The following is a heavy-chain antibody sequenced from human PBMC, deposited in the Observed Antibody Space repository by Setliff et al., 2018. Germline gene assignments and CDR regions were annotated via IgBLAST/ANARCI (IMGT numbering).Heavy chain of an antibody. J-gene: IGHJ3*02. V-gene: IGHV1-46*01. Sequence: ASVKVSCKASGYTSTSHYMHWVRQAPGLGLEWMGTINPSSGRTSYAQKFQGRVTMTRDTSTSTVYMDMSSLRSEDTAVYYCARDVFPYHYEGAFDIWGQGTMVTVSS. D-gene: IGHD3-22*01. CDR2: INPSSGRT. CDR1: GYTSTSHY. CDR3: ARDVFPYHYEGAFDI.